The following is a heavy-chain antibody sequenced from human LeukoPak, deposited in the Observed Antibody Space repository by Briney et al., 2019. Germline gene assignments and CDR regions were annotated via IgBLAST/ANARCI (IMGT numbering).Heavy chain of an antibody. Sequence: ASVKVSCKASGYTFTGYYMHWVRQAPGQGLKWMGWINPNSGDANYAQKFQGRVTMTRDTSINTAYMELSRLRSDDTAVYYCARDPIVVGMKTHAFDIWGQGTMVTVSS. CDR2: INPNSGDA. V-gene: IGHV1-2*02. D-gene: IGHD2-21*01. CDR1: GYTFTGYY. CDR3: ARDPIVVGMKTHAFDI. J-gene: IGHJ3*02.